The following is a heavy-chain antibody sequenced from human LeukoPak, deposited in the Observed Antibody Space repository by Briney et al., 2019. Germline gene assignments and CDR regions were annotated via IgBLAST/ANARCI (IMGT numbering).Heavy chain of an antibody. V-gene: IGHV4-59*12. CDR3: ARAYYDILTGYSRGLAFDI. Sequence: TETLSLTCTVSGGSISSYYWSWIRQPPGKGLEWIGYIYYSGSTNYNPSLKSRVTMSVDTSKNQFSLKLSSVTAADTAVYYCARAYYDILTGYSRGLAFDIWGQGTMVTVSS. J-gene: IGHJ3*02. D-gene: IGHD3-9*01. CDR2: IYYSGST. CDR1: GGSISSYY.